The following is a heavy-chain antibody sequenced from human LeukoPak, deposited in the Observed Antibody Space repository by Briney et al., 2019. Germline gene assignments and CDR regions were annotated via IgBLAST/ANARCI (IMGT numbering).Heavy chain of an antibody. CDR2: IKQDGSEK. V-gene: IGHV3-7*05. J-gene: IGHJ4*02. CDR3: TTRLQHHFDY. CDR1: GFTLSSYW. Sequence: GGSLRLSCAASGFTLSSYWMSWVRQAPGKGLEWVANIKQDGSEKYYVDSVKGRFTISRDNPKNSLYLQMNSLRAEDTAVYYCTTRLQHHFDYWGQGTQVTVSS. D-gene: IGHD4-11*01.